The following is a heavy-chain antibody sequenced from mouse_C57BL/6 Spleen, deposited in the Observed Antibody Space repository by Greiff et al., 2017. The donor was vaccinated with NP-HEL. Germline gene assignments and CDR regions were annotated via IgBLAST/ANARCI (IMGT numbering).Heavy chain of an antibody. V-gene: IGHV1-15*01. CDR2: IDPETGGT. Sequence: QVHVKQSGAELVRPGASVTLSCKASGYTFTDYEMHWVKQTPVHGLEWIGAIDPETGGTAYNQKFKGKAILTADKSSSTAYMELRSLTSEDSAVYYCTRGCTTVVEGAMDYWGQGTSVTVSS. D-gene: IGHD1-1*01. J-gene: IGHJ4*01. CDR3: TRGCTTVVEGAMDY. CDR1: GYTFTDYE.